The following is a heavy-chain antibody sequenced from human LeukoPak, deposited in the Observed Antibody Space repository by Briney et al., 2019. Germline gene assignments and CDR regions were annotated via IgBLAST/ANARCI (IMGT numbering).Heavy chain of an antibody. CDR2: INTNTGNP. CDR3: ARVGDYVWGSPPPNWFDP. J-gene: IGHJ5*02. Sequence: GASVKVSCKASGYTFTSYAMNWVRQAPGQGLEWMGWINTNTGNPTYAQGFTGRFVLSLDTSVSTAYLQISSLKAEDTAVYYCARVGDYVWGSPPPNWFDPWGQGTLVTVSS. CDR1: GYTFTSYA. V-gene: IGHV7-4-1*02. D-gene: IGHD3-16*01.